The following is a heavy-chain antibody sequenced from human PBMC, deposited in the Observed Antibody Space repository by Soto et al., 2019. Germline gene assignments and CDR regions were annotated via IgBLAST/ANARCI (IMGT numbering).Heavy chain of an antibody. CDR1: GFTFSSYA. V-gene: IGHV3-23*01. CDR2: ISGSGDST. J-gene: IGHJ4*02. CDR3: ARRSSGWYFDY. Sequence: EVQLLESGGGLVQPGGSLRLSCAASGFTFSSYAMSWVRQAPGKGLEWVSAISGSGDSTYYADSVKGRFTISRDNSKNTLYLHMNSLSADDTAVYHCARRSSGWYFDYWGQGTLVTVSS. D-gene: IGHD6-19*01.